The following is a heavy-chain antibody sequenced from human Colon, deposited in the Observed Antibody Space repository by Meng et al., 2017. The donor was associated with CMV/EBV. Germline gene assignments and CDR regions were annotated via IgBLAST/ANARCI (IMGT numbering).Heavy chain of an antibody. V-gene: IGHV3-30*02. CDR1: GFTFSSYG. D-gene: IGHD1-26*01. CDR3: AKDRRRLSGSYSGGMDV. J-gene: IGHJ6*02. CDR2: IRYDGSNK. Sequence: GGSLRLSCEASGFTFSSYGMHWVRQAPGKGLEWVAFIRYDGSNKYYADSVKGRFTISRDNSKNTLYLQMNSLRAEDTAVYYCAKDRRRLSGSYSGGMDVWGQGTTVTVSS.